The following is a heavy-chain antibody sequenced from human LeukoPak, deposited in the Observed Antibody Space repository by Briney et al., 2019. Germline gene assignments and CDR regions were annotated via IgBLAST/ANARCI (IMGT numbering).Heavy chain of an antibody. D-gene: IGHD6-19*01. CDR3: AKAKAGHSNGWYAFDI. Sequence: PGGSLRLSCAASGFTFGSYAMSWVRQAPGKGLEWVSAISGSGGNTYYVDSVKGRFTISRDNSKKTLYLQMNGLRAEDTAVYYCAKAKAGHSNGWYAFDIWGQGTMVSVSS. CDR1: GFTFGSYA. CDR2: ISGSGGNT. J-gene: IGHJ3*02. V-gene: IGHV3-23*01.